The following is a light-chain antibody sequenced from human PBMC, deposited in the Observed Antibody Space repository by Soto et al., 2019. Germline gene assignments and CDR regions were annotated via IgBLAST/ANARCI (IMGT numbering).Light chain of an antibody. J-gene: IGKJ4*01. Sequence: DIVMTQTPLSSPVTLGQPASISCRSSQSLVHSDGNTYLSWLQQRPGQPPRLLMYEISNRFSGVPERFSGSGAGTDFTLKISRVEAEDVGVYYCMQATQFPLLTFGGGTKVEIK. V-gene: IGKV2-24*01. CDR2: EIS. CDR3: MQATQFPLLT. CDR1: QSLVHSDGNTY.